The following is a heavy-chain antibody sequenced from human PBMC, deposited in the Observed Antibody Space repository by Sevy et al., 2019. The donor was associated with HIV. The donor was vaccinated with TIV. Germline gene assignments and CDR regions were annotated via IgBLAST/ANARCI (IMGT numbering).Heavy chain of an antibody. CDR3: ARAYCSSTSCYTGRRYDWFDP. V-gene: IGHV4-31*03. CDR1: GGSISSGGYY. Sequence: SETLSLTCTVSGGSISSGGYYWSWIRQHPGKGLEWIGYIYYSGSTYYNPSLKSRVTISVDTSKNQFSLKLSSVTAADTAVYYCARAYCSSTSCYTGRRYDWFDPWGQRTLVTVSS. CDR2: IYYSGST. D-gene: IGHD2-2*02. J-gene: IGHJ5*02.